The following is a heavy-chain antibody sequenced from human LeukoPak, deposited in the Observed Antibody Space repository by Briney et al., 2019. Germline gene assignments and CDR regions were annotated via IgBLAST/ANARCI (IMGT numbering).Heavy chain of an antibody. D-gene: IGHD5-18*01. CDR2: ISSSSSTI. CDR3: GHVDTAMVGGNDALDI. J-gene: IGHJ3*02. Sequence: GGSLRLSCAASGFTFSSYSMNWVRQAPGKGLEWVSYISSSSSTIYYADSVKGRFTISRDNAKNSLYLQMNSLRAEDTAVYYCGHVDTAMVGGNDALDIWGQGTMVTVSS. V-gene: IGHV3-48*01. CDR1: GFTFSSYS.